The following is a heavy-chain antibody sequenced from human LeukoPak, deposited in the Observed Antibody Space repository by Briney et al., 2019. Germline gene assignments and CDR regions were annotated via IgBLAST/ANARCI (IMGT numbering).Heavy chain of an antibody. V-gene: IGHV4-31*03. CDR3: AREATLLWFGDDAFDI. Sequence: SETLSLTCTVSGGSISSGGYYWSWIRQHPGKGLEWIGYIYYSGSTYYNPSLKSRVTISVDTSKNQFSLKLSSVTAADTAVYYCAREATLLWFGDDAFDIWGQGTMVTVSS. CDR1: GGSISSGGYY. CDR2: IYYSGST. J-gene: IGHJ3*02. D-gene: IGHD3-10*01.